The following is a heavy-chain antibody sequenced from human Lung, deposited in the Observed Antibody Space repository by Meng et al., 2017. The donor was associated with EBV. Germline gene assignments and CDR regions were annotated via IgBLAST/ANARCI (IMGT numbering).Heavy chain of an antibody. D-gene: IGHD1-26*01. CDR3: ARVEVGITSGDY. CDR2: ISAYNGNT. CDR1: GYTFTNYG. V-gene: IGHV1-18*01. J-gene: IGHJ4*02. Sequence: QAQLGQTGGEVKKPVSSVKVSCKASGYTFTNYGIHWVRQAHGQGLEWMGWISAYNGNTNYAQTLQGRLTMTTDTSTSTAYMELRSLRSDDTAVYYCARVEVGITSGDYWGQGTLVTVSS.